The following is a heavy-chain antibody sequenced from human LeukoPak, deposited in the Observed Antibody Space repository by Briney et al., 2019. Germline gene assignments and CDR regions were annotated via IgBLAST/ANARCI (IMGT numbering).Heavy chain of an antibody. Sequence: SVKVSCKASGGTFSSYAISWVRQAPGQGLEWMGGIIPIFGTANYAQKFQGRVTITADESTSTAYMELNSLRSEDTAVYYCARDPSYSSSWSYNWFDPWGQGTLVTVSS. CDR3: ARDPSYSSSWSYNWFDP. CDR1: GGTFSSYA. CDR2: IIPIFGTA. D-gene: IGHD6-13*01. V-gene: IGHV1-69*13. J-gene: IGHJ5*02.